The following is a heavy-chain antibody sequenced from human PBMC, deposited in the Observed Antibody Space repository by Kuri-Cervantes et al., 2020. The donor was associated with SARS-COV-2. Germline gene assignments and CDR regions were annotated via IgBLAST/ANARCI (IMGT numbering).Heavy chain of an antibody. CDR3: ARLSPHYYYYMDV. Sequence: GESLKISCAASGFTFSSYAMSWVRQAPGKGLEWVSAISGSGGSTYYADSVKGRFTITRDNSKNTLYLQMDSLRAEDTAVYYCARLSPHYYYYMDVWGKGTTVTVSS. D-gene: IGHD2-8*01. V-gene: IGHV3-23*01. CDR2: ISGSGGST. J-gene: IGHJ6*03. CDR1: GFTFSSYA.